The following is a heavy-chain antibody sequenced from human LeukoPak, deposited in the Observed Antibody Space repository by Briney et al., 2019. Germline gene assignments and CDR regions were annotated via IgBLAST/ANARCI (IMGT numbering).Heavy chain of an antibody. CDR3: ARVRAVAGTRGWFDP. CDR1: GGTFSSYA. Sequence: GASVKVSCKASGGTFSSYAISWVRQAPGQGLEWMGGIIPIFGTANYAQKFQGRVTITADKSTSTAYMELSSLRSEDTAVYYCARVRAVAGTRGWFDPWGQGTLVTVSS. D-gene: IGHD6-19*01. V-gene: IGHV1-69*06. CDR2: IIPIFGTA. J-gene: IGHJ5*02.